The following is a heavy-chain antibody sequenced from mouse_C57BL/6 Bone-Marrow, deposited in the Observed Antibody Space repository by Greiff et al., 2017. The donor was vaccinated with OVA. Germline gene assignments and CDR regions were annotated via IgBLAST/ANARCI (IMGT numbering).Heavy chain of an antibody. J-gene: IGHJ3*01. CDR1: GYTFTGYW. CDR2: ILPGSGST. CDR3: ARRDTRFAY. Sequence: QVQLKESGAELMKPGASVKLSCKATGYTFTGYWIEWVKQRPGHGLEWIGEILPGSGSTNYNEKFKGKATFTADTSSNTSYMQLSSLTTEDSAIYYCARRDTRFAYWGQGTLVTVSA. V-gene: IGHV1-9*01.